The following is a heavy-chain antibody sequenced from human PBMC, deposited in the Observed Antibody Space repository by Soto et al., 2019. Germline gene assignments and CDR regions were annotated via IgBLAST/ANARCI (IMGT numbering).Heavy chain of an antibody. J-gene: IGHJ6*03. D-gene: IGHD3-16*02. CDR3: TRYLHLGELSSAYYYMDV. V-gene: IGHV3-15*01. Sequence: GGSLRLSCAASGFTFSNAWMSWVRQAPGKGLEWVGRIKSKTDGGTTDYAAPVKGRFTISRDDSKNTLYLQMNSLKTEDTAVYYCTRYLHLGELSSAYYYMDVWGKGTTVTVSS. CDR2: IKSKTDGGTT. CDR1: GFTFSNAW.